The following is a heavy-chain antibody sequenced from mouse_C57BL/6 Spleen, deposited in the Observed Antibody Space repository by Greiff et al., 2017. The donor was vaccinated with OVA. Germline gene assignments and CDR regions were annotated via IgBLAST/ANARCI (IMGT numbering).Heavy chain of an antibody. V-gene: IGHV1-15*01. CDR1: GYTFTDYE. CDR2: IDPETGGT. CDR3: TRDQEYYGSSSPFAY. Sequence: LVESGAELVRPGASVTLSCKASGYTFTDYEMHWVKQTPVHGLEWIGAIDPETGGTAYNQKFKGKAILTADKSSSTAYMELRSLTSEDSAVYYCTRDQEYYGSSSPFAYWGQGTLVSVSA. D-gene: IGHD1-1*01. J-gene: IGHJ3*01.